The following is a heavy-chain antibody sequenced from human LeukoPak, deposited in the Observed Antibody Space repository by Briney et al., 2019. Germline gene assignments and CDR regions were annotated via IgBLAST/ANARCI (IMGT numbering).Heavy chain of an antibody. CDR3: AKDREAGQLAPHAFDI. V-gene: IGHV3-23*01. CDR1: GFTFSSYA. CDR2: ISGSGGST. J-gene: IGHJ3*02. Sequence: GGSLRLSCAASGFTFSSYAMSWVRHAPGKGLEWVSAISGSGGSTYYADSVKGRFTISRDNSKNTLYLQMNSLRAEDTAVYYCAKDREAGQLAPHAFDIWGQGTMVTVSS. D-gene: IGHD2-2*01.